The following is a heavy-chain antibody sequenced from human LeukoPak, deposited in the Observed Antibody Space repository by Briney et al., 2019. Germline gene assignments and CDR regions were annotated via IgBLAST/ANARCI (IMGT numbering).Heavy chain of an antibody. CDR3: ARAGGYCTSTSCSNWFDP. V-gene: IGHV3-30*02. D-gene: IGHD2-2*01. CDR1: GFTFSSYG. CDR2: IRYDGSNK. Sequence: GGSLRLSCAASGFTFSSYGMHWVRQAPGKGLEWVAFIRYDGSNKYYADSVKGRFTISRDNSKNTLYLQMNSLRAEDTAVYYCARAGGYCTSTSCSNWFDPWGQGTLVTVSS. J-gene: IGHJ5*02.